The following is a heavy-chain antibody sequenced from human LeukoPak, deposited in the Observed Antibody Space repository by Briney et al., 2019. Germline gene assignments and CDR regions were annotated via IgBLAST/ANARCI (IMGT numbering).Heavy chain of an antibody. CDR2: IYYSGST. V-gene: IGHV4-59*01. CDR3: AGGYYGSGSALAFGI. Sequence: SETLSLTCTVSGGSISSYYWSWIRQPPGKGLEWIGYIYYSGSTNYNPSLKSRVTISVDTSKNQFSLKLSSVTAADTAVYYCAGGYYGSGSALAFGIWGQGTMVTVSS. D-gene: IGHD3-10*01. CDR1: GGSISSYY. J-gene: IGHJ3*02.